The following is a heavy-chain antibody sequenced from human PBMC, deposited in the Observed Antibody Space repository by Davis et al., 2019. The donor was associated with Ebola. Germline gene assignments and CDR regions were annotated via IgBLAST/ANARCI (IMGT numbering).Heavy chain of an antibody. CDR3: ASAQDIVLMVYTIGRYFQH. V-gene: IGHV4-39*01. Sequence: SETLSLTCAVSGGSISSSGYYWGWIRQPPGEGLEWIRSINYSGTSYYNPTLQSRVTISAETSKNQFSLRLNSVTAADTAVYYCASAQDIVLMVYTIGRYFQHWGQGTLVTVSS. J-gene: IGHJ1*01. CDR2: INYSGTS. D-gene: IGHD2-8*01. CDR1: GGSISSSGYY.